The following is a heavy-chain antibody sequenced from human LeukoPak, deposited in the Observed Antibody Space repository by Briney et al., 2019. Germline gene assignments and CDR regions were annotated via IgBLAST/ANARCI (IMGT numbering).Heavy chain of an antibody. CDR3: TRALGSDY. CDR1: GYTFTGYY. J-gene: IGHJ4*02. V-gene: IGHV1-2*02. CDR2: INPNTGST. Sequence: GASVKVSCKASGYTFTGYYIHWVRQAPGQGLEWMGWINPNTGSTNYAQKFQGRVTMTRDTSISTAYMELSSLRSDDTAMYYCTRALGSDYWGQGTLVTVSS. D-gene: IGHD1-26*01.